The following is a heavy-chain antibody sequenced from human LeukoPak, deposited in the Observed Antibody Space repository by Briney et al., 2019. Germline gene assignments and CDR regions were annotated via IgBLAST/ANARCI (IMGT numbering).Heavy chain of an antibody. V-gene: IGHV1-69*06. Sequence: SVKVSCKASGGTFSSYAISWVRQAPGQGLEWMGGIIPIFGTANYAQKFQGRVTITADKSTSTAYMELSSLRSEDTAVYYCARAGEGLSGSYLPYYYYYGMDVWGKGTTVTVSS. CDR1: GGTFSSYA. CDR3: ARAGEGLSGSYLPYYYYYGMDV. J-gene: IGHJ6*04. CDR2: IIPIFGTA. D-gene: IGHD3-10*01.